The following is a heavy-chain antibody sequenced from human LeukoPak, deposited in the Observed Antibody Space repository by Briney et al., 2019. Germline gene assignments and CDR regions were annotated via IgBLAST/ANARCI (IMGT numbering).Heavy chain of an antibody. CDR3: AREGTTVTTMNY. D-gene: IGHD4-17*01. J-gene: IGHJ4*02. CDR1: GFTFSSYG. Sequence: GRSLRLSCVASGFTFSSYGMHWVRQAPGKGLEWVAVIWYDGSNKYYADSVKGRFTISRDNSKNTLYLQMNSLRAEDTAVYYCAREGTTVTTMNYWGQGTLVTVSS. CDR2: IWYDGSNK. V-gene: IGHV3-33*01.